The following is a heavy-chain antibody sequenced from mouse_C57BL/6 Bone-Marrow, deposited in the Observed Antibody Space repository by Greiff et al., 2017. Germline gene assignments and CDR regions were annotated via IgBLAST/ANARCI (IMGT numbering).Heavy chain of an antibody. Sequence: EVQLQQSGPELVKPGASVKIPCKASGYTFTDYNMDWVKQSHGKSLEWIGDINPNNGGTIYNQKFKGKATLTVDKSSSTAYMELRSLTSEDTSVYYCARCTTVKGTMDYWGQGTSVTVSS. CDR2: INPNNGGT. D-gene: IGHD1-1*01. J-gene: IGHJ4*01. CDR1: GYTFTDYN. V-gene: IGHV1-18*01. CDR3: ARCTTVKGTMDY.